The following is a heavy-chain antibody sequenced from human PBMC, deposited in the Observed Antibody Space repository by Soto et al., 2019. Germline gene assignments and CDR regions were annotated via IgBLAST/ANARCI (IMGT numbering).Heavy chain of an antibody. Sequence: GGSLRLSCAASGFTFSNYGMHWVRQAPGKGLEWVAVISSDESNKYYTDSVKGRFTISRDNSKNTLYLQMNSLRAEDTAVYYCAKDTVPVATPWFDPWGQGTXVTVS. CDR2: ISSDESNK. D-gene: IGHD2-2*01. V-gene: IGHV3-30*18. CDR3: AKDTVPVATPWFDP. J-gene: IGHJ5*02. CDR1: GFTFSNYG.